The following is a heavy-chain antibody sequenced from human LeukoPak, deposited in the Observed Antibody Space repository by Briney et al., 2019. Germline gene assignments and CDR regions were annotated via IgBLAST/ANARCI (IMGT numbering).Heavy chain of an antibody. CDR3: ARDWGRGYGPTG. D-gene: IGHD5-12*01. J-gene: IGHJ4*02. Sequence: GASVKVSCKASGYTFTGYYKHWVRQAPGQGLEWMGWINPNSGGTNYAQKFQGRVTMTRDTSISTAYMELSRLRSDDTAVYYCARDWGRGYGPTGWGQGTLVTVSS. V-gene: IGHV1-2*02. CDR2: INPNSGGT. CDR1: GYTFTGYY.